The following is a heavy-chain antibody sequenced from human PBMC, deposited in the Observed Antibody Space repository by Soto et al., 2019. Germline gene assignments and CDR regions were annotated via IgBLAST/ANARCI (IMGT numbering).Heavy chain of an antibody. CDR2: MNPGSGDT. CDR3: ARMARFRSLTWFDP. CDR1: GYTFTNKD. Sequence: ASVKGSCKASGYTFTNKDVTWVRQATGQGREWMGWMNPGSGDTGDAQKFQGRVSMTRNISIATAYMELSTLRSEETALYYCARMARFRSLTWFDPWGQ. D-gene: IGHD3-10*01. V-gene: IGHV1-8*01. J-gene: IGHJ5*02.